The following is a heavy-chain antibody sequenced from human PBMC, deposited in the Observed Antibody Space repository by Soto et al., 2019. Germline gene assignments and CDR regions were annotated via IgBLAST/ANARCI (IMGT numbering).Heavy chain of an antibody. CDR3: AKGGVYDYIWGSYRYVPPLFDY. V-gene: IGHV3-23*01. D-gene: IGHD3-16*02. Sequence: GGSLRLSCAASGFTFSSYAMSWGRQAPGKGLEWVSAISGSGGSTYYADSVKGRFTISRDNSKNTLYLQMNSLRAEDTAVYYCAKGGVYDYIWGSYRYVPPLFDYWGLGTLVTVSS. J-gene: IGHJ4*02. CDR2: ISGSGGST. CDR1: GFTFSSYA.